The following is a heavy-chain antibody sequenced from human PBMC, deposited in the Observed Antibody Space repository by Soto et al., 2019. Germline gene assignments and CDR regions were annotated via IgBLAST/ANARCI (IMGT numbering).Heavy chain of an antibody. V-gene: IGHV1-69*12. D-gene: IGHD3-16*02. CDR2: IIPIFGTA. CDR1: GGTFSSYA. Sequence: QVQLVQSGAEVKKPGSSVKVSCKASGGTFSSYAISWVRQAPGQGLEWMGGIIPIFGTANYAQKFQGRVTITADESTSTAYMELSRLRSEDTAVYYCASLMITFGGVIVEGDAFDIWGQGTMVTVSS. J-gene: IGHJ3*02. CDR3: ASLMITFGGVIVEGDAFDI.